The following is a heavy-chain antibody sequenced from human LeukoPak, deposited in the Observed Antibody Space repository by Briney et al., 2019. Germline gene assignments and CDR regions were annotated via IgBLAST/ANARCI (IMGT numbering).Heavy chain of an antibody. V-gene: IGHV1-2*02. CDR1: GYSFIGYY. D-gene: IGHD6-13*01. CDR3: ARDSAAAGGLSFDY. CDR2: INLNSGGT. Sequence: ASVKVSCKASGYSFIGYYMHWVRQAPGQGLEWMGWINLNSGGTKYAQKFQGRVTMTRDTSISTVYMELSRLGSDDTAVYYCARDSAAAGGLSFDYWGQGTLATVSS. J-gene: IGHJ4*02.